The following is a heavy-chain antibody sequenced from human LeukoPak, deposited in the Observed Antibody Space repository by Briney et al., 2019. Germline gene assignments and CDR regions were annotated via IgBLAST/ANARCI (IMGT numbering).Heavy chain of an antibody. J-gene: IGHJ4*02. CDR2: IRYDGSNK. CDR3: ARDSAGITIFGVVTQRDY. Sequence: PGGSLRLSCAASGFTFSSYGMHWVRQAPGKGLEWVAFIRYDGSNKYYADSVKGRFTISRDNAKNSLYLQMNSLRAEDTAVYYCARDSAGITIFGVVTQRDYWGQGTLVTVSS. CDR1: GFTFSSYG. V-gene: IGHV3-30*02. D-gene: IGHD3-3*01.